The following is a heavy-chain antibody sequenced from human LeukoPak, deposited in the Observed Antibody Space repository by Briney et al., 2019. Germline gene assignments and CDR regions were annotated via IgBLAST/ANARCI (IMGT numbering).Heavy chain of an antibody. J-gene: IGHJ4*02. Sequence: RGASVKVSCKASGGTFSSYAISWVRQAPGQGLEWMGGIIPIFGTANYAQKFQGRVTMTRNTSISTAYMELSSLRSEDTAVYYCARGRGIRTTVVMGYWGQGTLVTVSS. CDR1: GGTFSSYA. V-gene: IGHV1-69*05. CDR2: IIPIFGTA. D-gene: IGHD4-23*01. CDR3: ARGRGIRTTVVMGY.